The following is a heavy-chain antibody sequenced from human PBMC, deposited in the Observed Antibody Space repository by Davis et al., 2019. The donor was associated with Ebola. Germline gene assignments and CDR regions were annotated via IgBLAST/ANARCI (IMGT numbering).Heavy chain of an antibody. Sequence: ASVKVSCKASGYTFTSYDINWVRQATGQGLEWMGWMNPNSGNTGYAQKFQGRVTMTRNTSISAAYMELSSLRSEDTAVYYCARDCSGGSCYPTYYYYGMDVWGQGTTVTVSS. CDR3: ARDCSGGSCYPTYYYYGMDV. CDR1: GYTFTSYD. J-gene: IGHJ6*02. D-gene: IGHD2-15*01. CDR2: MNPNSGNT. V-gene: IGHV1-8*01.